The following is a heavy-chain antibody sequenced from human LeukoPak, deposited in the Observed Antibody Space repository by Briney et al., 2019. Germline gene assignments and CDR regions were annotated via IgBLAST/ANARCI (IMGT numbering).Heavy chain of an antibody. CDR1: GFNFIDYS. V-gene: IGHV3-48*01. J-gene: IGHJ4*01. D-gene: IGHD5-12*01. Sequence: GGSLRLSCAASGFNFIDYSMNWVRQAPGKGLEWVSYIGISSGNTKYADSVKGRFTISRDKARNSLYLQMNSLRVEDTAMYYCARDHRYAFDNWGHGTLVTVSS. CDR3: ARDHRYAFDN. CDR2: IGISSGNT.